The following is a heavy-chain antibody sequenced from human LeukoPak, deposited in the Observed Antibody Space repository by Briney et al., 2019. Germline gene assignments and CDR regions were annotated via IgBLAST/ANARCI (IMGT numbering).Heavy chain of an antibody. CDR2: IYYTGTT. Sequence: SETLSLTCTVSGGSIRNYYWNWIRQSPGKGLEWIGCIYYTGTTNYNPSLKSRVTISVDTSKNQFSLKLSSVTAADTAVYYCARAPRDYYDSSGYTYYYGMDVWGQGTTVTVSS. V-gene: IGHV4-59*12. CDR3: ARAPRDYYDSSGYTYYYGMDV. D-gene: IGHD3-22*01. CDR1: GGSIRNYY. J-gene: IGHJ6*02.